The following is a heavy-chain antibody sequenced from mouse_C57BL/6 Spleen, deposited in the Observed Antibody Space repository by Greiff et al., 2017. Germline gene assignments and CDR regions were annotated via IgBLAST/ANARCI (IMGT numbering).Heavy chain of an antibody. V-gene: IGHV1-82*01. CDR2: IYPGDGDT. Sequence: QVQLQQSGPELVKPGASVKISCKASGYAFSSSWMNWVKQRPGKGLEWIGRIYPGDGDTNYNGKFKGKATLTADKSSSRAYMQLRSLTSEDAAVYFCARAKNWDYDYWGQGTTVTVSS. D-gene: IGHD4-1*01. J-gene: IGHJ2*01. CDR3: ARAKNWDYDY. CDR1: GYAFSSSW.